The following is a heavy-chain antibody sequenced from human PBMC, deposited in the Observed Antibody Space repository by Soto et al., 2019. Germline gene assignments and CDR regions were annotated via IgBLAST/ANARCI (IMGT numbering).Heavy chain of an antibody. CDR2: IYYSGST. CDR1: GGSISSGGYY. V-gene: IGHV4-31*03. Sequence: SETLSLTCTVSGGSISSGGYYWSWIRQHPGKGLEWIGYIYYSGSTYYNPSLKSRVTISVDTSKNQFSLKLSSVTAADTAVYYCATRPRYYYYSSGYSWGQGTLVTVSS. CDR3: ATRPRYYYYSSGYS. D-gene: IGHD3-22*01. J-gene: IGHJ5*02.